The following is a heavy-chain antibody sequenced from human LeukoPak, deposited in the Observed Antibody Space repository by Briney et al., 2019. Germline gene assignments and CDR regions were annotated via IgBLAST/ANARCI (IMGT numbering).Heavy chain of an antibody. CDR3: ARGGRPPEALGDTFDI. J-gene: IGHJ3*02. CDR2: IKSDGRST. V-gene: IGHV3-74*01. CDR1: GFTFSSHW. D-gene: IGHD1-26*01. Sequence: PRGSLRLSCEASGFTFSSHWMHWVRQGPGKGLVWVSRIKSDGRSTNYADSVKGRFTISRDDAKNTLYLQMNSLRAEDTAVYYCARGGRPPEALGDTFDIWGQGTLVTVSS.